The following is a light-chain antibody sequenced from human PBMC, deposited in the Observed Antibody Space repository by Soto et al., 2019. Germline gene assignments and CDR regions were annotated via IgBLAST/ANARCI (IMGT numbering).Light chain of an antibody. Sequence: QSVLTQPASVSGSPGQSITISCTGTSSDVGGYNYVSWYQQHPVKAPKLMIYEVSNRPSGVSNRFSGSKSGNTASLTISGLQAEDEADYYCASYTSSSSYVFGTGTKVTVL. V-gene: IGLV2-14*01. CDR1: SSDVGGYNY. CDR3: ASYTSSSSYV. J-gene: IGLJ1*01. CDR2: EVS.